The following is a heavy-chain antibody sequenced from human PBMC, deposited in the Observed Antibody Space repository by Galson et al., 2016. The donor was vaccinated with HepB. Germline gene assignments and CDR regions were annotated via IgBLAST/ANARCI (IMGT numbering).Heavy chain of an antibody. V-gene: IGHV2-5*01. J-gene: IGHJ3*01. CDR1: GFSLSTSGVN. Sequence: PALVKATQTLTLTCSFSGFSLSTSGVNVGWIRQPPGKALEWLALVYWNGDKRYSPSLKSRLTITEDTSKNQVVLTMTNMDPVDTATYYCSHACSGFNCYSQGFDVWGRGTVVSVSS. D-gene: IGHD2-15*01. CDR2: VYWNGDK. CDR3: SHACSGFNCYSQGFDV.